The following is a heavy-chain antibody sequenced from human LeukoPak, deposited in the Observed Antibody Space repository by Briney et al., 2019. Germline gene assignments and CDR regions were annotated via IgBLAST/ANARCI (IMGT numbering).Heavy chain of an antibody. Sequence: GGSLRLSCAASGFTFSSHWMTWVRQAPGKGLEWVANIKEDGSKKNYVDSVKGRFTISRDNPKNSLYLQMNSLRAEDTAVYYCAKVAMVDYWGQGTLVTVSS. CDR1: GFTFSSHW. CDR3: AKVAMVDY. V-gene: IGHV3-7*01. D-gene: IGHD5-18*01. CDR2: IKEDGSKK. J-gene: IGHJ4*02.